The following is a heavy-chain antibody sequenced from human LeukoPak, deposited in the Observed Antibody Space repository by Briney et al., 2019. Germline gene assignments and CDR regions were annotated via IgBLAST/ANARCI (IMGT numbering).Heavy chain of an antibody. CDR2: ISYDGSNK. Sequence: GGSLRLSCAASGFTFSSYGMHWVRQAPGKGLEWVAVISYDGSNKYYADSVKGRFTISRDNSKNTLYLQMNSLRAEDTAVYYCAKATTGGDYPYGMDVWGQGTTVTVSS. J-gene: IGHJ6*02. CDR3: AKATTGGDYPYGMDV. CDR1: GFTFSSYG. V-gene: IGHV3-30*18. D-gene: IGHD2-8*02.